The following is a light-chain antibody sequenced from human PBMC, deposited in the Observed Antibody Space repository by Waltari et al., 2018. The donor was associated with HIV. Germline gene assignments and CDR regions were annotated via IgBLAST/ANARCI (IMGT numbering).Light chain of an antibody. Sequence: QSAPTQPASVSGSPGQSITISCTGTTSDVGGYNHVSWYQQHPGKAPKLMIYEVSKRPSGVSNRLSGSKSGNTASLTISGLQAEDEADYYCSSYTSSSTVVFGGGTKLTVL. CDR1: TSDVGGYNH. J-gene: IGLJ3*02. V-gene: IGLV2-14*01. CDR3: SSYTSSSTVV. CDR2: EVS.